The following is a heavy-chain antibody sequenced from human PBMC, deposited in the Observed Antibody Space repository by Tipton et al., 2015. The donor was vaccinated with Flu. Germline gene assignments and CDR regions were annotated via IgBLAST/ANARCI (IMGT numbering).Heavy chain of an antibody. CDR2: MNPNSGNT. J-gene: IGHJ4*02. Sequence: QLVQSGAEVTKPGASVKVSCKDSGDTFTSYDINWVRQATGQGLEWMGWMNPNSGNTGHAQKFQGRVTITAGESTSTAYMELSSLRSGDAAVYFCAGYAPVYDYSSCRWGQGTLVTVSS. V-gene: IGHV1-8*01. D-gene: IGHD6-6*01. CDR1: GDTFTSYD. CDR3: AGYAPVYDYSSCR.